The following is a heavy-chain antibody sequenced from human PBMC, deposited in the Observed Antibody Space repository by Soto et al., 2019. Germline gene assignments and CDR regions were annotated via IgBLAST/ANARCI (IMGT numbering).Heavy chain of an antibody. CDR2: IDYSGTT. CDR1: GGSISSSTYY. Sequence: PSETLSLTCTVSGGSISSSTYYWGWIRQPPGKGLEWIGSIDYSGTTYYNPSLKSRVTISVDTSKNQFSLKLSSVTAADTAVYYCARLDSGFGATMDVWGQGTTVTVSS. CDR3: ARLDSGFGATMDV. D-gene: IGHD3-10*01. V-gene: IGHV4-39*01. J-gene: IGHJ6*02.